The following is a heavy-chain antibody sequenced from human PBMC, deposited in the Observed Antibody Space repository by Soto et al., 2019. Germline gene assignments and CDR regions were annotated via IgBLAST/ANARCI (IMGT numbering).Heavy chain of an antibody. CDR2: IYYSGST. D-gene: IGHD5-18*01. J-gene: IGHJ6*02. CDR3: ACIFSVLYCYGVYQDLMDF. CDR1: GGSISSYY. Sequence: SETLSLTCTVSGGSISSYYWSWIRQPPGKGLEWIGYIYYSGSTNYNPSLKSRVTISVDTSKNQFSLKLSSVTAADTAVYYCACIFSVLYCYGVYQDLMDFWGQGTTVIVSS. V-gene: IGHV4-59*08.